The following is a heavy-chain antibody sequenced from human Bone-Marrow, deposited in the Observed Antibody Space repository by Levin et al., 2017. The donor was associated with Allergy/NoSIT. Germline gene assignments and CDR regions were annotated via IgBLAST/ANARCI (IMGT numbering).Heavy chain of an antibody. J-gene: IGHJ4*02. CDR3: VTDSEGGPHY. Sequence: PGGSLRLSCVASGFTVSNAWMAWVRQAPGKGLEWVGRIKSKTDGGTTDYGAPVNGRFTVSRDDSENTLYLQMSSLKMEDTAVYYCVTDSEGGPHYWGQGTLVTVSS. CDR1: GFTVSNAW. V-gene: IGHV3-15*01. CDR2: IKSKTDGGTT. D-gene: IGHD3-10*01.